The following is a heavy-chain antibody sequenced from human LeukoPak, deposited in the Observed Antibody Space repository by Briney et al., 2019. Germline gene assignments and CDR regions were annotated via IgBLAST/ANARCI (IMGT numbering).Heavy chain of an antibody. CDR1: GYTFTSYG. CDR2: ISAYNGNT. Sequence: ASVKVSCKASGYTFTSYGISWVRQAPGQGLEWMGWISAYNGNTNYAQKLQGRVTMTRDTSISTAYMELSRLRSDDTAVYYCARDRGGYSSPYYFDYWGQGTLVTVSS. CDR3: ARDRGGYSSPYYFDY. V-gene: IGHV1-18*01. D-gene: IGHD5-18*01. J-gene: IGHJ4*02.